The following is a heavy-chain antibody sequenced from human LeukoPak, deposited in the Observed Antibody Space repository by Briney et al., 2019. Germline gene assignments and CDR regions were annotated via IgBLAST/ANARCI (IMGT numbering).Heavy chain of an antibody. V-gene: IGHV4-34*01. Sequence: SETLSLTCAVYGGSFSGYYWSWIRQPPGKGLEWIGEINHSGSTNYNPSLKSRVTISVDTSKNQFSLKLSSVTAADTAVYYCARHRRIYYYDSSGYVNWGEGTLVTVSS. CDR1: GGSFSGYY. CDR3: ARHRRIYYYDSSGYVN. D-gene: IGHD3-22*01. CDR2: INHSGST. J-gene: IGHJ4*02.